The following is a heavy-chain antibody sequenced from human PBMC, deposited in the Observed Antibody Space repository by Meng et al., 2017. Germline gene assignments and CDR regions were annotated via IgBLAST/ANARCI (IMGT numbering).Heavy chain of an antibody. CDR3: ARGVYDSSGYIPFDY. D-gene: IGHD3-22*01. CDR1: GGTFSSYA. V-gene: IGHV1-69*05. Sequence: SVKVSCKASGGTFSSYAISWVRQAPGQGLEWMGGIIPIFGTANYAQKFQGRVTITRNTSISTAYMELSSLRSEDTAVYYCARGVYDSSGYIPFDYWGQGTLVTVSS. CDR2: IIPIFGTA. J-gene: IGHJ4*02.